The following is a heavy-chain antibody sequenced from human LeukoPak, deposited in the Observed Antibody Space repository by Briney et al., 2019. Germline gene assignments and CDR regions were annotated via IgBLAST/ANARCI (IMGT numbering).Heavy chain of an antibody. Sequence: SETLSLTCTVSGDSISSSSGYSWGWIRQPPGRDLEWIGMYYSGSTYYNPSLESRVTISVDTSKNQFSLNLNTVTAADTAVYYCTKKTYKSGWYCDSWGRGTLVTVSS. CDR2: MYYSGST. CDR1: GDSISSSSGYS. CDR3: TKKTYKSGWYCDS. V-gene: IGHV4-39*07. D-gene: IGHD6-19*01. J-gene: IGHJ4*02.